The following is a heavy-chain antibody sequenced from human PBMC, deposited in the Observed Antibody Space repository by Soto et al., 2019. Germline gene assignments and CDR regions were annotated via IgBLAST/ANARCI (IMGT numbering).Heavy chain of an antibody. J-gene: IGHJ6*02. V-gene: IGHV1-3*01. CDR2: INAGNGNT. Sequence: ASVKVSCKASGYTFTSYAMHWVRQAPGQRLEWMGWINAGNGNTKYSQKFQGRVTITRDTSASTAYMELSSLRSDDTAVYYCARDGYYYDSSGYPVYGMDVWGQGTTVTVSS. D-gene: IGHD3-22*01. CDR3: ARDGYYYDSSGYPVYGMDV. CDR1: GYTFTSYA.